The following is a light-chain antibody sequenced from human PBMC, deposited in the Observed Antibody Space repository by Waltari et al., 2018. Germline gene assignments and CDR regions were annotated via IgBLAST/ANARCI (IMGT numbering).Light chain of an antibody. CDR2: QDH. CDR1: NLGTKY. V-gene: IGLV3-1*01. Sequence: SYELAQPPSLSVSPGQTATITCSGDNLGTKYVSWYQQKPVQSPILVIFQDHTRPSGIPDRFSGSNSGNTATLTISGTQTMDEAHYYCQAWDSRTAVFGGGTRLTVL. CDR3: QAWDSRTAV. J-gene: IGLJ2*01.